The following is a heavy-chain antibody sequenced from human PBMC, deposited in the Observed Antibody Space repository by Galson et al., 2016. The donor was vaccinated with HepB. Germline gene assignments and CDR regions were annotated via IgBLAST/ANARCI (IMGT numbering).Heavy chain of an antibody. J-gene: IGHJ4*02. CDR3: ARGELPAAFRTSVTLGADFDD. CDR1: GYTFTSYY. V-gene: IGHV1-46*01. Sequence: SVKVSCKASGYTFTSYYIHWVRQAPGHGPEWMGIINPTGVGTTYAERFQGRVTMTTDTSASTLYMELTSLSAEDTAVYYCARGELPAAFRTSVTLGADFDDWGQGTLVNVSS. CDR2: INPTGVGT. D-gene: IGHD3-16*01.